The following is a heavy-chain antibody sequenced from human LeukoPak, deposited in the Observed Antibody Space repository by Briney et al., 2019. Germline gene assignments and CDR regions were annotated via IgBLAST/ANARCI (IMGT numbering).Heavy chain of an antibody. CDR1: GFTFSSYW. CDR2: INSDGSST. V-gene: IGHV3-74*01. D-gene: IGHD6-19*01. CDR3: ARGYTSGWYYFDY. Sequence: GGSLRLSCAASGFTFSSYWMHWVRHAPGKGLVWVSRINSDGSSTSYADSVKGRFTISRDNAKNTLYLQMNSLRAEDTAVYYCARGYTSGWYYFDYWGQGTLVTVSS. J-gene: IGHJ4*02.